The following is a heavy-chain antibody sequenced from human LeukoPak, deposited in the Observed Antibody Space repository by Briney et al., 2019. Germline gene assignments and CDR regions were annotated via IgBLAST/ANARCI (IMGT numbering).Heavy chain of an antibody. CDR3: ARSMVRGVILY. CDR2: INHSERT. J-gene: IGHJ4*02. D-gene: IGHD3-10*01. CDR1: GGSFSGYY. V-gene: IGHV4-34*01. Sequence: SETLSLTCAAYGGSFSGYYWSWIRQPPGKGLDWIGEINHSERTNYNPSLKSRVTMSVDTSKNQFSLKLSSVTAADTAVYYCARSMVRGVILYWGQGTLVTVSS.